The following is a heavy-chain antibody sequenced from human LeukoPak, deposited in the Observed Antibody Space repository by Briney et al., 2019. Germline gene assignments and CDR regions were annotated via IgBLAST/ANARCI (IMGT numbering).Heavy chain of an antibody. J-gene: IGHJ4*02. V-gene: IGHV4-39*07. CDR1: GGSISSSSYY. CDR3: ARASGSYPY. D-gene: IGHD1-26*01. Sequence: SETLSLTCTVSGGSISSSSYYWGWIRQPPGKGLEWIGSIYYSGSTYYNPSLKSRVTISVDTSKNQFSLKLSSVTAADTAVYYCARASGSYPYWGQGTLVTVSS. CDR2: IYYSGST.